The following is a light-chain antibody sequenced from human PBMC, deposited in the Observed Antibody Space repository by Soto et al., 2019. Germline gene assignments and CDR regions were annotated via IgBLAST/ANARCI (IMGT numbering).Light chain of an antibody. V-gene: IGLV2-14*01. CDR2: EVS. J-gene: IGLJ3*02. CDR1: RSDVGGYNY. CDR3: TSYTSSTTWV. Sequence: QSVLTQPASVSGSPGQSITISCTGTRSDVGGYNYVSWYQQHPGKAPKLIISEVSNRPSGVSNRFSGSKSGNTASLTISGLQAEDDADYYCTSYTSSTTWVFGGGTKLTVL.